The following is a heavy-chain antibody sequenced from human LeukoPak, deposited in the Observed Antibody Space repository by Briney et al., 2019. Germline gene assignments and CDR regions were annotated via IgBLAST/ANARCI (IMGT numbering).Heavy chain of an antibody. CDR1: GFSFSSYA. CDR2: IWYDGSNQ. CDR3: VKSGPDFGDLPSEYYFDF. V-gene: IGHV3-33*06. Sequence: GGSLRLSCAASGFSFSSYAMHWVRQAPGKGLEWVAVIWYDGSNQYYADSVMGRFTISRDNSKNTLHLQMNSLRAEDTAAYYCVKSGPDFGDLPSEYYFDFWGQGTLVTVSS. J-gene: IGHJ4*02. D-gene: IGHD4-17*01.